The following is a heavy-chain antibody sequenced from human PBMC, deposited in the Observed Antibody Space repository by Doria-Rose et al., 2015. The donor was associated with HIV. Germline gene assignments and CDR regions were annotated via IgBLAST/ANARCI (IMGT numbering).Heavy chain of an antibody. D-gene: IGHD6-13*01. V-gene: IGHV2-26*01. CDR1: GVSLSSPGLG. J-gene: IGHJ4*02. CDR3: ARIKSSRWYHKYYFDF. Sequence: QITLKESGPVLVKPTETLTLTCTVSGVSLSSPGLGVSWIRQPPGKALEWLANTFSDDERCYNTSLKSRLTISRGTSKSQVFLTMTDMDPVDTATYYCARIKSSRWYHKYYFDFWGQGTLVIVSA. CDR2: TFSDDER.